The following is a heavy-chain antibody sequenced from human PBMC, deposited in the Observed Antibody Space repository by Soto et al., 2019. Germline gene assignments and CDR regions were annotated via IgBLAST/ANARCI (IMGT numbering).Heavy chain of an antibody. D-gene: IGHD6-6*01. Sequence: QVQLQESGPGLVKPSQTLSLTCTVSGGSISSGGYYWSWIRQHPGKDLEWTGYIYFSGSTYYNTSLKSRVTISVDTSKNQFSLKLSSVTAADTAVYYCARARFGQLVGGWFDPWGQGALVTVSS. V-gene: IGHV4-31*03. CDR3: ARARFGQLVGGWFDP. CDR2: IYFSGST. CDR1: GGSISSGGYY. J-gene: IGHJ5*02.